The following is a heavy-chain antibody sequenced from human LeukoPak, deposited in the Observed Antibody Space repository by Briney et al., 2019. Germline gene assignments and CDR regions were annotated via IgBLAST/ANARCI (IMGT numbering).Heavy chain of an antibody. V-gene: IGHV4-59*12. D-gene: IGHD1-7*01. CDR1: GGSISSYY. Sequence: SETLSLTCTVSGGSISSYYWSWIRQPPGKGLEWIGYIYYSGTTNYNPSLKSRVTISVDTSKNQFSLKLSSVTAADTAVYYCARGWYNWNYAVWGQGTLVTVSS. CDR2: IYYSGTT. CDR3: ARGWYNWNYAV. J-gene: IGHJ4*02.